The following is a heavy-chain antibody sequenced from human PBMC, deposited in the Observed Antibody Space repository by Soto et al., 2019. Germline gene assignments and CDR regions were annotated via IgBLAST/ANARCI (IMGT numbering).Heavy chain of an antibody. D-gene: IGHD4-17*01. Sequence: KVSCKGSGYTFTSYYVHWVRQPPEQGLNWEGIINPCGGSTSYAQKFQSRVTMTRITSTSTLHMMLSSLRTRDTAVYYCARDPNPDDGDYAGNWLDPCRQGTRVTVAS. CDR2: INPCGGST. V-gene: IGHV1-46*03. CDR3: ARDPNPDDGDYAGNWLDP. J-gene: IGHJ5*02. CDR1: GYTFTSYY.